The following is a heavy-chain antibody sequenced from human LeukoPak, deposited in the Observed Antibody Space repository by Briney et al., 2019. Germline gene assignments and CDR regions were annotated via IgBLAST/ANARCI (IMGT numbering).Heavy chain of an antibody. CDR2: ISAYNGNT. D-gene: IGHD6-13*01. V-gene: IGHV1-18*01. J-gene: IGHJ4*02. CDR1: GYTFTSYG. Sequence: GASVKVSCKASGYTFTSYGISWVRQAPGQGLEWMGWISAYNGNTNYAQKLQGRVTMTTDTSTSTAYMELRSLRSDDTAVYYCARVRMPYSSSWYPAFDYWGQGTLVTVSS. CDR3: ARVRMPYSSSWYPAFDY.